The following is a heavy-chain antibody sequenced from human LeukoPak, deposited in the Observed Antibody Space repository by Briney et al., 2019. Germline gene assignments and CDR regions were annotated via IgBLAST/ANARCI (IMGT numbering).Heavy chain of an antibody. J-gene: IGHJ4*02. Sequence: ASVKVSCKASGGTFSSYAISWVRQAPGQGLEWMGGIIPIFGTANYAQKFQGRVTITTDESTSTAYMELSSLRSEDTAVYYCARRYCSSTSCYRYYFDYWGQGTLVTVSS. CDR2: IIPIFGTA. CDR3: ARRYCSSTSCYRYYFDY. D-gene: IGHD2-2*01. CDR1: GGTFSSYA. V-gene: IGHV1-69*05.